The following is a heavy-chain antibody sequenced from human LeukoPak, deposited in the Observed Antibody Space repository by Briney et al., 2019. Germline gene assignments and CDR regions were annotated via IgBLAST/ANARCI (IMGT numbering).Heavy chain of an antibody. CDR1: GFTFSTYA. Sequence: PGGSLRLSCAASGFTFSTYAMTWVRQGPGKGLEWVSDISGSGGSTYHADSVKGRFTISRDNSKNTLYLQMNSLRPEDTAVYYCAGHYDSGSSHLNLKSELGHWGQGTLVTVSS. J-gene: IGHJ4*02. D-gene: IGHD3-10*01. V-gene: IGHV3-23*01. CDR3: AGHYDSGSSHLNLKSELGH. CDR2: ISGSGGST.